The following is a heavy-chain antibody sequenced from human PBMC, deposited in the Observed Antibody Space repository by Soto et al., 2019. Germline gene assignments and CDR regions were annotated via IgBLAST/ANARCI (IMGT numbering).Heavy chain of an antibody. D-gene: IGHD6-13*01. CDR1: GYTFTGYY. CDR3: ARYISSSGTDY. V-gene: IGHV1-2*04. CDR2: INPNSGRT. J-gene: IGHJ4*02. Sequence: QVQLVQSGAEVKKPGASVKVSCKASGYTFTGYYMHWVRQAPGQGLEWKGWINPNSGRTNYAQKFQGSVTDTADTSTNTAYMELSRLRSDDTAVYYFARYISSSGTDYWCRGTLVTVPS.